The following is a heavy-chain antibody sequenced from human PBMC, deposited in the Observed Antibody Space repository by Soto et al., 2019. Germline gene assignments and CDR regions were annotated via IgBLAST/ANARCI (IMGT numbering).Heavy chain of an antibody. CDR2: ISSSSSYI. V-gene: IGHV3-21*01. D-gene: IGHD3-22*01. CDR1: GFTFSSYS. J-gene: IGHJ4*02. CDR3: VIGTSGYYDY. Sequence: GGSLKLSCAASGFTFSSYSMNWVRQAPGKGLEWVSSISSSSSYIYYADSVKGRFTISRDNSKNTLYLQMSSLRDEDTAVYYCVIGTSGYYDYWGQGALVTVSS.